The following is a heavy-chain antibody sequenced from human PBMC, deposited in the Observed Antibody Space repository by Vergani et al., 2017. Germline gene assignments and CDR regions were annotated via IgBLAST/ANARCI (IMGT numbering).Heavy chain of an antibody. Sequence: QVQLVESAGGVVQPGGSLRLSCAASGFTFSNFGMHWIRQAPGKGLEWLAYIGKDGSNTRYRDAVKGRFTVSRDNSKDILYLQMDSLRSEDTALYYCAKYLRDSTDGLPDSWGPGTIVIVSS. CDR3: AKYLRDSTDGLPDS. D-gene: IGHD2-21*02. CDR2: IGKDGSNT. V-gene: IGHV3-30*02. CDR1: GFTFSNFG. J-gene: IGHJ4*02.